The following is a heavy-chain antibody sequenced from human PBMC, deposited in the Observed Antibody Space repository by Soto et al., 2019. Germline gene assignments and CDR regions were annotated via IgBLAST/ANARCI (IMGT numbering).Heavy chain of an antibody. J-gene: IGHJ4*02. CDR1: GGSIRSNYYY. D-gene: IGHD2-8*01. CDR2: VFYTGST. V-gene: IGHV4-39*01. Sequence: SETLSLTCTVSGGSIRSNYYYWGWLRQPPGKELEWIGSVFYTGSTYYNPSLQSRLTMSVDTSKNQFSLKLNSVTAADTAVYYCSNGPDGKFDSCGQGTRVTVSS. CDR3: SNGPDGKFDS.